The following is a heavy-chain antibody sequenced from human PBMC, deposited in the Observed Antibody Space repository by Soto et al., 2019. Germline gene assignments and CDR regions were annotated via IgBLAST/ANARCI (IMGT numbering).Heavy chain of an antibody. CDR1: GFTFSSYA. J-gene: IGHJ4*02. V-gene: IGHV3-23*01. CDR3: AKAPSGYYDSSGYYYVY. D-gene: IGHD3-22*01. Sequence: PGGSLRLSCAASGFTFSSYAMGWVRQAPGKGLEWVSAISGSGGSTYYADSVKGRFTISRDNSKNTLYLQMNSLRAEDTAVYYCAKAPSGYYDSSGYYYVYWGQGTLVTVSS. CDR2: ISGSGGST.